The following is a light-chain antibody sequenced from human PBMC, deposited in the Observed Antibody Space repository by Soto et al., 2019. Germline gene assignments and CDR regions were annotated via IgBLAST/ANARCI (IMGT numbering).Light chain of an antibody. V-gene: IGKV3-20*01. CDR2: GAS. J-gene: IGKJ4*01. Sequence: SVLTQSPGTLSLTPGERATLSCRASQSITSSYLAWYQQKPGQAPRRLIYGASSRATGIPDRFSGSGSGTDCTLTISRLEPEDFAVYYCQQYGSSPLTFGRGTKVEIK. CDR3: QQYGSSPLT. CDR1: QSITSSY.